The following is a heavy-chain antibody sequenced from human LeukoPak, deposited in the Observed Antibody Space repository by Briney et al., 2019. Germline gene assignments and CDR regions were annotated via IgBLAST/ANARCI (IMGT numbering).Heavy chain of an antibody. CDR3: ARSIAVAGHGSFIDY. J-gene: IGHJ4*02. D-gene: IGHD6-19*01. CDR1: GFILSSYS. Sequence: PGGSLRLSCAVSGFILSSYSMNWVRQAPGKGLEWVSSISTSSIYIYYADSVKGRFTISRDNAKNSLYLQMNSLRAEDTAVYYCARSIAVAGHGSFIDYWGQGTLVTVSS. V-gene: IGHV3-21*01. CDR2: ISTSSIYI.